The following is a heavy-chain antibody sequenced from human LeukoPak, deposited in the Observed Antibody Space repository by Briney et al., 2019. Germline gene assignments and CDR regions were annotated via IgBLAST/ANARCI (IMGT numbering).Heavy chain of an antibody. J-gene: IGHJ3*02. Sequence: ASVKVSCKASGYTFPSYDINWVRQANGQGLEWMGWMNPNSGNTGSAQKFQDRVTMTSNTSISTAYMELSSLRSEDTAVYYCARAWVIARLGDAFDIWGQGTMVTVSS. D-gene: IGHD2-21*01. CDR1: GYTFPSYD. CDR2: MNPNSGNT. V-gene: IGHV1-8*01. CDR3: ARAWVIARLGDAFDI.